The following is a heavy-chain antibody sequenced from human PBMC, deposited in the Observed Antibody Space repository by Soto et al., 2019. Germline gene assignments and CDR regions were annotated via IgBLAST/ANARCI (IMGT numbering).Heavy chain of an antibody. J-gene: IGHJ6*02. CDR3: AKDTAYAMDV. V-gene: IGHV3-74*01. D-gene: IGHD2-15*01. Sequence: EVQLVEFGGGLVQPGGSLRLSCAASGFDFSNSWIHWVRQGPGKGLVWVSHINSDGSGTTYADSVKGRFTISRDNAKNTVYLQMNSLRAEDTAVYYCAKDTAYAMDVWGQGTTVTVSS. CDR2: INSDGSGT. CDR1: GFDFSNSW.